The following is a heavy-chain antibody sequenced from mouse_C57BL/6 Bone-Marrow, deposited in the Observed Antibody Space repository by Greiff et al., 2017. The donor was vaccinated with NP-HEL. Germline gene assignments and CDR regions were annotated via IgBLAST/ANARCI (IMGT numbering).Heavy chain of an antibody. D-gene: IGHD2-3*01. Sequence: EVQVVESGGDLVKPGGSLKLSCAASGFTFSSYGMSWVRQTPDKRLEWVATISSGGSYTYYPDSVKGRFTISRDNAKNTLYLQMSSLKSEDTAMYYCARHDGYYGFAYWGQGTLVTVSA. V-gene: IGHV5-6*01. J-gene: IGHJ3*01. CDR3: ARHDGYYGFAY. CDR2: ISSGGSYT. CDR1: GFTFSSYG.